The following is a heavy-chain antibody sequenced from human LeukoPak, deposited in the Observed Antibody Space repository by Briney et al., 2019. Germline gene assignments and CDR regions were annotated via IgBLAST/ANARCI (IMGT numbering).Heavy chain of an antibody. Sequence: KSSETLSLTCTVSGGSISSYYWSWIRQPPGEGLEWIGYIYYSGSTNYNPSLKSRVTISVDTSKNQFSLKLSSVTAADTAVYYCAREDLTVYYFDYWGQGTLVTVSS. D-gene: IGHD4-11*01. J-gene: IGHJ4*02. V-gene: IGHV4-59*01. CDR1: GGSISSYY. CDR2: IYYSGST. CDR3: AREDLTVYYFDY.